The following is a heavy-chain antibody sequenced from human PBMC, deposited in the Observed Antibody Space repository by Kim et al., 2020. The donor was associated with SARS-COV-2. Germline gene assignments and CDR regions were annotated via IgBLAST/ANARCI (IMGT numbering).Heavy chain of an antibody. CDR2: ISAYNGNT. J-gene: IGHJ5*02. D-gene: IGHD2-2*01. CDR1: GYSFTSYV. Sequence: ASVKVSCKASGYSFTSYVISWVRQAPGQGLEWMGWISAYNGNTNHAQKLQGRVTMTTDTSTSTAYMELRSLRSDDTAVYYCARGYCTSTSCYGWFDPWGQGTLVTVSS. CDR3: ARGYCTSTSCYGWFDP. V-gene: IGHV1-18*01.